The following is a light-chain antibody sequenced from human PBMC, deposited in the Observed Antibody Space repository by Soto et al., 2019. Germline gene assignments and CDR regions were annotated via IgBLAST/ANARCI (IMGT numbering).Light chain of an antibody. CDR1: QSVNTW. J-gene: IGKJ1*01. V-gene: IGKV1-5*01. Sequence: DTQLTQSPSTLSASVGDTVTITCRASQSVNTWLAWYQHKPGTAPKLLIYDAFILQSGVPSRFSDRGSGTEFTLSISSLQADDFATYYCQQYNNYSWTFGQGTKVDIK. CDR2: DAF. CDR3: QQYNNYSWT.